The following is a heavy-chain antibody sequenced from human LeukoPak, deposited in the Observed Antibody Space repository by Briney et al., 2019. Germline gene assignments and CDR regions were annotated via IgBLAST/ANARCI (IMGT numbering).Heavy chain of an antibody. CDR2: IYYNGNT. V-gene: IGHV4-28*01. D-gene: IGHD6-19*01. J-gene: IGHJ3*01. CDR1: GYSISSNNW. CDR3: ARNQAVAANRGASDV. Sequence: SDTLSLTCAVSGYSISSNNWWAWVRQPPGKGLEWIGYIYYNGNTYYNPYNPSLTSRATMSVDTSKNQFSLKLDSVTEIDTAMYYCARNQAVAANRGASDVWGQGTMVTVSS.